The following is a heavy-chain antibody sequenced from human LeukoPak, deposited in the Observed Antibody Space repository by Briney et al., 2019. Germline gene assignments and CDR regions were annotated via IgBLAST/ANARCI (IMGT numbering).Heavy chain of an antibody. J-gene: IGHJ4*02. CDR2: IGSSGSTI. V-gene: IGHV3-48*03. Sequence: PGGSLRLSCAASGFTFSSYEMNWVRQAPGKGLGWVSYIGSSGSTIYYADSVKGRFTISRDNAKNSLYLQMNNLRAEDTAVYYCATGGWLLSYWGQGSLVTVSS. D-gene: IGHD3-9*01. CDR1: GFTFSSYE. CDR3: ATGGWLLSY.